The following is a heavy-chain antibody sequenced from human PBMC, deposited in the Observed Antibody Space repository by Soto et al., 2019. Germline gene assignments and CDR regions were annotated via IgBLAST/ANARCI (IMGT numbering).Heavy chain of an antibody. CDR1: GYTFTSYY. D-gene: IGHD3-3*01. V-gene: IGHV1-46*01. J-gene: IGHJ4*02. Sequence: QVQLVQSGAEVKKPGASVKVSCKASGYTFTSYYMHWVRQAPGQGLEWMGIINPSGGSTSYAQKFQGRVTMTRDTSTSTVYMELSSLRSEDTAVYYCARALSSDFWSGYYNYGDYWGQGTLVTVSS. CDR2: INPSGGST. CDR3: ARALSSDFWSGYYNYGDY.